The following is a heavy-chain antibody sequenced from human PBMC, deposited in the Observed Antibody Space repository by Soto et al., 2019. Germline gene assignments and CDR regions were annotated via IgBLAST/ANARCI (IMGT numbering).Heavy chain of an antibody. J-gene: IGHJ4*02. CDR3: AREPANWNDGYFDY. Sequence: SETLSLTCTVSGGSISSYYWSWIRQPPGKGLEWIGYIYYSGSTNYNPSLKSRVTISVDTSKNQFSLKLSSVTAADTAVYYCAREPANWNDGYFDYWGQGALVTVSS. D-gene: IGHD1-1*01. CDR2: IYYSGST. CDR1: GGSISSYY. V-gene: IGHV4-59*01.